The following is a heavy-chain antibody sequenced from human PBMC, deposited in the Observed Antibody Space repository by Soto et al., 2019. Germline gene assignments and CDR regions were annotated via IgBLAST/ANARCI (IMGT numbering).Heavy chain of an antibody. CDR3: ARGYYYDSSGLDRLFEP. J-gene: IGHJ5*02. D-gene: IGHD3-22*01. CDR1: GGSISTSNW. Sequence: SETLSLTCSLSGGSISTSNWGSGVRQPPGKVLECIGEVYRSGGTNYNPSLEIRLTISVDKSKNQFSLELSSVTAAGAAVYYWARGYYYDSSGLDRLFEPWGQGTLVT. CDR2: VYRSGGT. V-gene: IGHV4-4*02.